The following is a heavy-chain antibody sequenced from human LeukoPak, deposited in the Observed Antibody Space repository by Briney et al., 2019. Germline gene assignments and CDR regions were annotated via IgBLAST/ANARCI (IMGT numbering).Heavy chain of an antibody. J-gene: IGHJ6*04. CDR2: INWNGGST. CDR3: AREYCSSTSCFMDV. CDR1: GFTFSSSD. D-gene: IGHD2-2*01. V-gene: IGHV3-20*04. Sequence: GGSLRLSCAASGFTFSSSDMHWVRQAPGKGLEWVSGINWNGGSTGYADSVKGRFTISRDNAKNSLYLQMNSLRAEDTALYYCAREYCSSTSCFMDVWGKGTTVTVSS.